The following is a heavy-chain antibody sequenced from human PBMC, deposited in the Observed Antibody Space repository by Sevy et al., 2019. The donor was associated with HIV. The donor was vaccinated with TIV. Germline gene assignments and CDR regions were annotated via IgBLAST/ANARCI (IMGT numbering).Heavy chain of an antibody. CDR2: IYSGGST. CDR3: ARDSWGGYPEDY. J-gene: IGHJ4*02. CDR1: GFTVSSNY. D-gene: IGHD3-16*02. Sequence: GGSLRLSCAASGFTVSSNYMSWVRQAPGKGLEWVSVIYSGGSTYYADSVKGRFTISRDNSKNTLYLQMNSLRAEDTAVYYCARDSWGGYPEDYWGQGTLVTVSS. V-gene: IGHV3-53*01.